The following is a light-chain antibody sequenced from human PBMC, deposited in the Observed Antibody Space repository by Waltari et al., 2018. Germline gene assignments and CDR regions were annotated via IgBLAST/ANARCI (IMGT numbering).Light chain of an antibody. Sequence: EIVLTQSPLSLPVTLGEPASIPCTSSQSLLPSNGYNYLDWYVQRPGLPPRLLIYFGSYRASGVPDRFSGSGSVTDFTLKISKVEAEDVGVYYCMQALQTSITFGQGTRLEIK. V-gene: IGKV2-28*01. CDR3: MQALQTSIT. J-gene: IGKJ5*01. CDR2: FGS. CDR1: QSLLPSNGYNY.